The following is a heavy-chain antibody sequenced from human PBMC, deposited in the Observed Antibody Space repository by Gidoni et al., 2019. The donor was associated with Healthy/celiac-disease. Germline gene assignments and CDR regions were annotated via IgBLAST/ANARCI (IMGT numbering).Heavy chain of an antibody. D-gene: IGHD3-22*01. V-gene: IGHV2-26*01. Sequence: QVTLKESGPVLVKPTETLTLTCTVSGFSLSNARMGVSWIRQPPGKALEWLAHIFSNDEKSYSTSLKSRLTISKDTSKSQVVLTMTNMDPVDTATYYCARMISYYDSSGYYYAVINWFDPWGQGTLVTVSS. J-gene: IGHJ5*02. CDR2: IFSNDEK. CDR3: ARMISYYDSSGYYYAVINWFDP. CDR1: GFSLSNARMG.